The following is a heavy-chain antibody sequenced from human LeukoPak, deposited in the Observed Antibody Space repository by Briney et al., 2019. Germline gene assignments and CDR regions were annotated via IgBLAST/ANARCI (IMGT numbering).Heavy chain of an antibody. D-gene: IGHD3-16*01. CDR1: GYTFTSYD. CDR3: ARGFPYDYVWGSYDPGFDY. J-gene: IGHJ4*02. V-gene: IGHV1-8*01. CDR2: MNPNSGNT. Sequence: GASVKVSCKASGYTFTSYDINWVRQATGQGLEWMGWMNPNSGNTGYAQKFQGRVTMTRNTSISTAYMELSSLRSEDTAVYYCARGFPYDYVWGSYDPGFDYWGQGTLVTVSS.